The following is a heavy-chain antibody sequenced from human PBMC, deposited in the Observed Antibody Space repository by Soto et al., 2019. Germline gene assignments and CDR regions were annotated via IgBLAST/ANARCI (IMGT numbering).Heavy chain of an antibody. D-gene: IGHD2-21*01. Sequence: QVQLQESGPGLVKPSETLSLTCTVSGGSISNYYWSWIRQPPGKGLEWIGYIYHSGSTNYNPSLKSHVTISVDTSKNQFSLKLSSVTATDTAVYYCARGVSFDYWGQGTLVTVSS. CDR1: GGSISNYY. V-gene: IGHV4-59*08. J-gene: IGHJ4*02. CDR3: ARGVSFDY. CDR2: IYHSGST.